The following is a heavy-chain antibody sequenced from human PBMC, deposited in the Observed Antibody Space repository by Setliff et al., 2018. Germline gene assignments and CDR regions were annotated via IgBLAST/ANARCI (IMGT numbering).Heavy chain of an antibody. D-gene: IGHD3-22*01. CDR1: GFTFRNYG. Sequence: PGGSLRLSCAASGFTFRNYGMHWVRQAPGKGPEWVAVIWFDGGNEFYADSVRGRFTISRDNSKNMLYLQMDSLRVEDTAVYYCAKDTHYYASSGYYCFDYWGQGTLVTSPQ. V-gene: IGHV3-33*03. CDR3: AKDTHYYASSGYYCFDY. CDR2: IWFDGGNE. J-gene: IGHJ4*02.